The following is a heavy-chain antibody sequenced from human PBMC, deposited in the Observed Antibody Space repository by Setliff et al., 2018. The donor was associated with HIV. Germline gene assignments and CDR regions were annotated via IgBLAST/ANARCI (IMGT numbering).Heavy chain of an antibody. Sequence: GGSLRLSCAASGFTFSSYWMSWVRQAPGKGLEWVANIKQDGSEEYYVDSVKGRFTISRDNAKNSVYLQMNSLRAEDTAVYYCARSVIGYYYYGMDVWGQGTLVTVSS. CDR1: GFTFSSYW. J-gene: IGHJ6*02. D-gene: IGHD3-10*01. V-gene: IGHV3-7*01. CDR3: ARSVIGYYYYGMDV. CDR2: IKQDGSEE.